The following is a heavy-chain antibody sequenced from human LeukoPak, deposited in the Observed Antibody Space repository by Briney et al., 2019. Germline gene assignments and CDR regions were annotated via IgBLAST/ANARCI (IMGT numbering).Heavy chain of an antibody. CDR3: ARDPYYYDSSGYPYYYGMDV. J-gene: IGHJ6*02. D-gene: IGHD3-22*01. CDR2: IIPIFGTA. CDR1: GGTFSSYA. Sequence: SVKVSCKASGGTFSSYAISWVRQAPEQGLEWMGGIIPIFGTANYAQKFQGRVTITADESTSTAYMELSSLRSEDTAVYYCARDPYYYDSSGYPYYYGMDVWGQGTTVTVSS. V-gene: IGHV1-69*13.